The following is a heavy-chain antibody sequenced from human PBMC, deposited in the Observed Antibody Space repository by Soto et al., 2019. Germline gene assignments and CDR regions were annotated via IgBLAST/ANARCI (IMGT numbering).Heavy chain of an antibody. V-gene: IGHV2-5*02. D-gene: IGHD3-10*01. CDR2: IYWDDDK. Sequence: QITLKESGPTLVKPTQTLTLTCTFSGFSLSTSGVGVGWIRQPPGKALEWLALIYWDDDKRYSPSLKSRLPITKDTSKNQVVLTSTNMDPVDTATYYGAHTGENIVRGAETYYYSGMDGWGQGTTVTVSS. J-gene: IGHJ6*02. CDR1: GFSLSTSGVG. CDR3: AHTGENIVRGAETYYYSGMDG.